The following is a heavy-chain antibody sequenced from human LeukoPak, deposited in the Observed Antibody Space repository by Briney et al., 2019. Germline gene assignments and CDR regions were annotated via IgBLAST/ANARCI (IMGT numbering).Heavy chain of an antibody. CDR2: INPNSGGT. J-gene: IGHJ5*02. CDR1: GYTFTGYY. V-gene: IGHV1-2*06. CDR3: ATVITMVRGVIFPPSVPFDP. D-gene: IGHD3-10*01. Sequence: ASVKVSCKASGYTFTGYYMHWVRQAPGQGLEWMGRINPNSGGTNYAQKFQGRVTMTRDTSISTAYMELSSLRSEDTAVYYCATVITMVRGVIFPPSVPFDPWGQGTLVTVSS.